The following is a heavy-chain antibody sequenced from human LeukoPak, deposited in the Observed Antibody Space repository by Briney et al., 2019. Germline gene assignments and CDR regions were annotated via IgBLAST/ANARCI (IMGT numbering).Heavy chain of an antibody. CDR2: IYPGDSDT. CDR1: GYSFTSYW. D-gene: IGHD6-6*01. Sequence: GESLKISCKGSGYSFTSYWIGWVRQMPGKGLEWMGTIYPGDSDTKYSPSFQGQVTISADKSISTAYLQWSSLKASDTAMYYCARQGQIAARQGYYYYMDVWGKGTTVTVSS. CDR3: ARQGQIAARQGYYYYMDV. J-gene: IGHJ6*03. V-gene: IGHV5-51*01.